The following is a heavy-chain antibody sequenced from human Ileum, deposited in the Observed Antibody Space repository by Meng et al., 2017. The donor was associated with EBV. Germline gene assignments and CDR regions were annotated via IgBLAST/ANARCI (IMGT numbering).Heavy chain of an antibody. CDR1: GYTFTSNG. CDR3: TIMTDCYGARCYSYDH. Sequence: QLGLWESVVKEPEPSVKVTGKWSGYTFTSNGIDWVRQAPGQGLEWKGWIIAYYGDTKYAPNHNDRSTLTTDTPTSTATMELRLLRSDSTAVYYCTIMTDCYGARCYSYDHWGQGTLVTVSS. CDR2: IIAYYGDT. J-gene: IGHJ5*02. D-gene: IGHD2-15*01. V-gene: IGHV1-18*04.